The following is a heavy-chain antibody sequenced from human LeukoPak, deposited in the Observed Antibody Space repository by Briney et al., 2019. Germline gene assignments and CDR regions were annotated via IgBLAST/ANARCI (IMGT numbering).Heavy chain of an antibody. CDR1: GFTFRSYW. J-gene: IGHJ5*02. CDR2: IKQDGSET. Sequence: GGSLRLSCAASGFTFRSYWMTWVRQSPGKGLEWVANIKQDGSETYHVDSVKGRFTISRDNAKDSLYLEMNSLRAEDTAVYYCARGGQAGTGDLWGQGTLVTVSS. D-gene: IGHD3-10*01. V-gene: IGHV3-7*01. CDR3: ARGGQAGTGDL.